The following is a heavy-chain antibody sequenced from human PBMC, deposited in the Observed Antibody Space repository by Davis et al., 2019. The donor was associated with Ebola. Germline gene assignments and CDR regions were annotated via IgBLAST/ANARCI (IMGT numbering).Heavy chain of an antibody. CDR1: GYTFTSYG. Sequence: ASVKVSCKASGYTFTSYGISWVRQAPGQGLEWMGWLSAYNGNTNYAQKLQGRVTMTTDTSTSTAYMELRSLRSDDTAVYYCARGVTMIVVSNWFDPWGQGTLVTVSS. D-gene: IGHD3-22*01. CDR3: ARGVTMIVVSNWFDP. V-gene: IGHV1-18*01. CDR2: LSAYNGNT. J-gene: IGHJ5*02.